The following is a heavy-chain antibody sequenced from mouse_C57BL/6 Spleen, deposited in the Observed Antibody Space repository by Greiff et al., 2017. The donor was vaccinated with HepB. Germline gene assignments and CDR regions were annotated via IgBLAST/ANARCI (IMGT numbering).Heavy chain of an antibody. D-gene: IGHD1-1*01. CDR2: IDPNSGGT. CDR1: GYTFTSYW. V-gene: IGHV1-72*01. J-gene: IGHJ1*03. CDR3: AREDYGSSRDWYFDV. Sequence: QVQLQQSGAELVKPGASVKLSCKASGYTFTSYWMHWVKQRPGRGLEWIGRIDPNSGGTKYNEKFKSKATLTVDKPSSTAYMQLSSLTSEDSAVYYCAREDYGSSRDWYFDVWGTGTTVTVSS.